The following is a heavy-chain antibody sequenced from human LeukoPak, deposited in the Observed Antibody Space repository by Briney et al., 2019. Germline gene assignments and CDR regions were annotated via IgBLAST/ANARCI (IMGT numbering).Heavy chain of an antibody. CDR1: GFTFSSYW. V-gene: IGHV3-7*01. CDR3: AREWRSRDFWSGLYFPYFDY. J-gene: IGHJ4*02. D-gene: IGHD3-3*01. Sequence: QTGGSLRLSCAASGFTFSSYWMSWVRQAPGKGLEWVANIKQDGSEKYYVDSVKGRFTISRDNAKNSLYLQMNSLRAEDTAVYYCAREWRSRDFWSGLYFPYFDYWGQGTLVTVSS. CDR2: IKQDGSEK.